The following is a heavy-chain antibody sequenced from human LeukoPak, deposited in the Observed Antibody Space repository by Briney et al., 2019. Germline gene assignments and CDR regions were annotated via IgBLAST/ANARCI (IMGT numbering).Heavy chain of an antibody. V-gene: IGHV4-59*12. J-gene: IGHJ6*02. CDR3: ARDQGGPNYYDNYGMDV. Sequence: SETLSLTCTVSGGSISSYYWSWIRQPPGKGLEWIGYVYYSGSTNYNPSLKSRVTISVDTSKNQFSLKLSSVTAADTAVYYCARDQGGPNYYDNYGMDVWGQGTTVTVSS. CDR2: VYYSGST. CDR1: GGSISSYY. D-gene: IGHD2-15*01.